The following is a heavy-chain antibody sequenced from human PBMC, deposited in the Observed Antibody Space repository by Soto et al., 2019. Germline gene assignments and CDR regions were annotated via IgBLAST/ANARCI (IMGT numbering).Heavy chain of an antibody. CDR2: IYYSGST. V-gene: IGHV4-59*01. J-gene: IGHJ6*02. D-gene: IGHD3-3*01. CDR3: ARGGGYYDFWSGYYTDYYYGMDV. Sequence: SETLSLTCTVSGGSISSYYWSWIRQPPGKGLEWIGYIYYSGSTNYNPSLKSRVTISVDTSKNQFSLKLSSVTAADTAVYYCARGGGYYDFWSGYYTDYYYGMDVWGQGTTVTVS. CDR1: GGSISSYY.